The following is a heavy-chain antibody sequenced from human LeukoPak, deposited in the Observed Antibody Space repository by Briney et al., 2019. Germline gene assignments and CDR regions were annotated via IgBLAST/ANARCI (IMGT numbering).Heavy chain of an antibody. CDR3: ARDPAYYYDSSGYLDAFDI. J-gene: IGHJ3*02. V-gene: IGHV4-59*11. CDR1: GASINSHY. Sequence: SETLSLTCTVSGASINSHYWSWIRQPPGKGLEWIGYIYYSGSTNYNPSLKSRVTISVDTSKNQFSLKLSSVTAADTAVYYCARDPAYYYDSSGYLDAFDIWGQGTMVTVSS. CDR2: IYYSGST. D-gene: IGHD3-22*01.